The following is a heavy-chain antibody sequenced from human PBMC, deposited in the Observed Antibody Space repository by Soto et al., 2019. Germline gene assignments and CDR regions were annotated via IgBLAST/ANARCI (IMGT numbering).Heavy chain of an antibody. D-gene: IGHD1-7*01. CDR1: GDSVSSNSAA. CDR2: TYYRSRWYN. V-gene: IGHV6-1*01. Sequence: PSQTLSLTCAISGDSVSSNSAAWNWIRLSPSRGLEWLARTYYRSRWYNDYAVSVRSRIPVKPDTSKNQFSLQLTSVTPEDTAVYYCAGTTSHQWYYMDVWGKGTTVTVSS. CDR3: AGTTSHQWYYMDV. J-gene: IGHJ6*03.